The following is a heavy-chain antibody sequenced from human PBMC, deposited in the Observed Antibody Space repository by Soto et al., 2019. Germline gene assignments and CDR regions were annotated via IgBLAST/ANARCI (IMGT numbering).Heavy chain of an antibody. CDR2: MSPTGST. CDR3: ARTLWLETTINFDS. V-gene: IGHV4-59*11. J-gene: IGHJ4*02. D-gene: IGHD5-12*01. CDR1: GGPISSHD. Sequence: QVPLQEAAPGLVKPSETLSLTCTVFGGPISSHDWSWIRQPPGKGLEWVGYMSPTGSTTYNPSLQSRVTISGDTSKNQISLKVTSVSAADTAVYYCARTLWLETTINFDSWGQGTLVTVSS.